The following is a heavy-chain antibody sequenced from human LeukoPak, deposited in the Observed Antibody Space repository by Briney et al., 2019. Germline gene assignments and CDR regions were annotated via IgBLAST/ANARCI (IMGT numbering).Heavy chain of an antibody. CDR2: IYYSGST. V-gene: IGHV4-39*07. J-gene: IGHJ4*02. Sequence: SETLSLTCTVSGGSISSSSYYWGWIHQPPGKGLEWIGSIYYSGSTYYNPSLKSRVTISVDTSKNQFSLKLSSVTAADTAVYYCARSSRWLQSRAFDYWGQGTLVTVSS. CDR1: GGSISSSSYY. D-gene: IGHD5-24*01. CDR3: ARSSRWLQSRAFDY.